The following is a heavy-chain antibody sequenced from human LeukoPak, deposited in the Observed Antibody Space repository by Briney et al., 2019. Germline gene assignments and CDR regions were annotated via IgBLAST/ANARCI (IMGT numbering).Heavy chain of an antibody. CDR3: ARGPTVSYYYDSRVLDY. Sequence: SVKVSCKASGGTFSSYAISWVRQAPGQGLEWMGGIIPIFGTANYAQKFQGRVTITTDESTSTAYMELSSLRSEDTAVYYCARGPTVSYYYDSRVLDYWGQGTLVTVSS. D-gene: IGHD3-22*01. CDR1: GGTFSSYA. V-gene: IGHV1-69*05. CDR2: IIPIFGTA. J-gene: IGHJ4*02.